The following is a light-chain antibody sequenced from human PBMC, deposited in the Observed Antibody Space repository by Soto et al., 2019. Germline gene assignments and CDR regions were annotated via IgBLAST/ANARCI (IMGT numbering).Light chain of an antibody. CDR2: DVS. V-gene: IGLV2-11*01. J-gene: IGLJ1*01. CDR1: SSNY. CDR3: CSYAGSYV. Sequence: QSALTQPRLVSGSPGQSVTISCTGTSSNYVSWYQQHPGKAPKLMIYDVSKRPSGVPDRFSGSKSDNTASLTISGLQAADEADYYCCSYAGSYVFGTGTKVTVL.